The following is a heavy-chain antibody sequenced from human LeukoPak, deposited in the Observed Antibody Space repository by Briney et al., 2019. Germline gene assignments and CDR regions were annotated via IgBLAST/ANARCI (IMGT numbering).Heavy chain of an antibody. V-gene: IGHV3-21*01. CDR1: GFTFSSYS. J-gene: IGHJ3*02. Sequence: AGGSLRLSCAASGFTFSSYSMNWVRPAPGKGLEWVSSISSSSSYIYYADSVKGRFTISRDNAKNSLYLQMNSPRAEDTAVYYCARDQYYYDSNAFDIWGQGTMVTVSS. CDR2: ISSSSSYI. D-gene: IGHD3-22*01. CDR3: ARDQYYYDSNAFDI.